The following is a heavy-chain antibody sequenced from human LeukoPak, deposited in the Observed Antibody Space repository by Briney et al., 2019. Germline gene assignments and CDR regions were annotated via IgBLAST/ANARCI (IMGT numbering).Heavy chain of an antibody. D-gene: IGHD2-15*01. Sequence: GGSLRLSCAASGFTFSSYEMNWVRQAPGKGLDWVSGISGSGGSTYYADSVKGRFTISRDSSKNTLYLQMNSLRAEDTAVYYCAKDIGYCSGGSCYNAFDIWGQGTMVTVSS. J-gene: IGHJ3*02. CDR3: AKDIGYCSGGSCYNAFDI. V-gene: IGHV3-23*01. CDR2: ISGSGGST. CDR1: GFTFSSYE.